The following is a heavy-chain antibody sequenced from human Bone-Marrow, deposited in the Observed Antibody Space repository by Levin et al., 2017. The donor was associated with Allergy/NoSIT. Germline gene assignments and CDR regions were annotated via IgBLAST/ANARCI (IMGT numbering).Heavy chain of an antibody. CDR2: IYFDGSKT. CDR3: ARDRSGNYFYF. Sequence: GGSLRLSCSASGLTFSAYGMHWIRQGPGKGLEWVAFIYFDGSKTYYADSAEGRFTISRDNSKNTVYLQMDSLRGDDTAVYYCARDRSGNYFYFWGQGTQVTVSS. V-gene: IGHV3-33*08. J-gene: IGHJ4*02. CDR1: GLTFSAYG. D-gene: IGHD2/OR15-2a*01.